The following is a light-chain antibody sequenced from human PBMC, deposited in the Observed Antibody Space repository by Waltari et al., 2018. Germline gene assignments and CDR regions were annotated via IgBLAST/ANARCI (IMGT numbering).Light chain of an antibody. CDR2: GAS. Sequence: EIVMTQSPATLSVSPGERATLSCRASQSISSQLAWHQQQPGQAPRLLIYGASTTATGIPARFRGSGSGTEFTLTSSSLQSEDVAVYFCQQYHESPPITFGPGTKVDIK. V-gene: IGKV3-15*01. CDR1: QSISSQ. CDR3: QQYHESPPIT. J-gene: IGKJ3*01.